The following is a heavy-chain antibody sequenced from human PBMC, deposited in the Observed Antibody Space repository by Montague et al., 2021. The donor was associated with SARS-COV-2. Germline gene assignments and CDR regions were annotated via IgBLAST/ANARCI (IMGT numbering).Heavy chain of an antibody. J-gene: IGHJ4*02. V-gene: IGHV4-39*01. CDR3: ATITLGYCTNGVCQPPDY. Sequence: SETLSLTCTVSGGSISSSSYYWGWIRQPPGKGLEWIGSIYYSGSTYYNPSLKSRVTISVDTSKNQLSLKLSSVTAADTAVYYCATITLGYCTNGVCQPPDYWGQGTLVTVSS. CDR2: IYYSGST. D-gene: IGHD2-8*01. CDR1: GGSISSSSYY.